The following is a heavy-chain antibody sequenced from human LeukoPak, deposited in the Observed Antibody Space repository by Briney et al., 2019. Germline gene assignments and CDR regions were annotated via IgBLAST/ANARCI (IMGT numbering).Heavy chain of an antibody. J-gene: IGHJ6*02. CDR3: ARASGGYYYYGMDV. Sequence: SETLSLTCAVSGGSISSGGYSWSWIRQPPGKGLEWIGYIYHSGSTYYNPSLKSRVTISVDRSKNQFSLKLSSVTAADTAVYYCARASGGYYYYGMDVWGQGTTVTVSS. D-gene: IGHD3-10*01. CDR2: IYHSGST. CDR1: GGSISSGGYS. V-gene: IGHV4-30-2*01.